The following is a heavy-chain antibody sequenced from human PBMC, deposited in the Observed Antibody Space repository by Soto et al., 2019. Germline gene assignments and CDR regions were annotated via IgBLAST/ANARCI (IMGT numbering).Heavy chain of an antibody. CDR1: GFTFSSYG. CDR3: AKEWEPRGPAGDYMDV. V-gene: IGHV3-30*18. Sequence: GGSLRLSCAASGFTFSSYGMHWVRQAPGKGLEWVAVISYDGSNKYYADSVKGRFTISRDNSKNTLYLQMNSLRAEDTAVYYCAKEWEPRGPAGDYMDVWGKGTTVTVSS. CDR2: ISYDGSNK. J-gene: IGHJ6*03. D-gene: IGHD1-26*01.